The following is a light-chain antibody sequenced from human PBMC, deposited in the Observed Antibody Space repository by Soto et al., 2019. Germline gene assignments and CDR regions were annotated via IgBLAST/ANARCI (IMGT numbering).Light chain of an antibody. CDR1: SSDIGGYNY. CDR2: EVS. CDR3: SSYTSSNTWV. V-gene: IGLV2-14*01. Sequence: QSALTQPASVSGSLGQSITISCTGTSSDIGGYNYVSWYQQHPGKVPKLMIYEVSNRPSGVSNRFSGSKSGNTASLTISGLQAEDEADYYCSSYTSSNTWVFGGGTNVTVL. J-gene: IGLJ2*01.